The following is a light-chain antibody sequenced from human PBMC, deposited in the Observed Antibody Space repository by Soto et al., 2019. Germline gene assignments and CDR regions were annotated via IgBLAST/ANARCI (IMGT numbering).Light chain of an antibody. CDR3: CSYAGSYTFSYV. CDR2: DVS. Sequence: QSALTQPRSVSGSPGQSVTISCTGTSSDVGGYNYVSWYQQHPGKAPKLMISDVSKRPSGVPDRFSGSKSGSTASLTISGLQAEDEADYYCCSYAGSYTFSYVFGTGTKVTVL. CDR1: SSDVGGYNY. V-gene: IGLV2-11*01. J-gene: IGLJ1*01.